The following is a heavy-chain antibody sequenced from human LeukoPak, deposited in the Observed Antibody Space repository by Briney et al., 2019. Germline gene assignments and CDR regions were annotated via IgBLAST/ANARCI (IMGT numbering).Heavy chain of an antibody. CDR2: IYYSGST. CDR1: GGSISSYY. J-gene: IGHJ6*03. Sequence: SETLSLTCTVSGGSISSYYWSWIRQPPGKGLEWVGYIYYSGSTNYNPSLKSRVTISVDTSKNQFSLKLSSVTAADTAVYYCARDNDSAGGFYMDVWGKGTTVTVS. CDR3: ARDNDSAGGFYMDV. V-gene: IGHV4-59*01. D-gene: IGHD3-22*01.